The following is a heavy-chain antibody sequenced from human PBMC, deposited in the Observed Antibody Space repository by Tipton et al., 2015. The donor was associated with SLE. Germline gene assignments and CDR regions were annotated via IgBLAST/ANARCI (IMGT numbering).Heavy chain of an antibody. CDR1: GYNFTSYY. CDR3: TRERGWGPSPFYVHMICFYP. D-gene: IGHD3-22*01. CDR2: RNPSGCST. Sequence: QLVQSGAEVKKPGASVKVSCKASGYNFTSYYIHWVRQAPGQGLEWMGIRNPSGCSTSYAQKFQGRVTMTRDTTTRAVYMELSSLRSEDTAVYDCTRERGWGPSPFYVHMICFYPWSQVSLVTVPS. V-gene: IGHV1-46*01. J-gene: IGHJ5*02.